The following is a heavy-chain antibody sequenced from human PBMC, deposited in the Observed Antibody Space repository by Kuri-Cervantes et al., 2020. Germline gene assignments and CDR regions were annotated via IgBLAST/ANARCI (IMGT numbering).Heavy chain of an antibody. Sequence: GESLKISCAASGFTFSSYAMSWVRQAPGKGLEWVSAISGSGGSTYYADSVKGRFTISRDNAKNSLYLQMNSLRAEDTAVYYCARDWYSYGYESPFDYWGQGTLVTVSS. D-gene: IGHD5-18*01. CDR3: ARDWYSYGYESPFDY. J-gene: IGHJ4*02. CDR1: GFTFSSYA. CDR2: ISGSGGST. V-gene: IGHV3-23*01.